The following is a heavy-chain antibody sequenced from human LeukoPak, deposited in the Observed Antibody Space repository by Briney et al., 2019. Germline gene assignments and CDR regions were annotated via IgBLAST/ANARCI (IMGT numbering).Heavy chain of an antibody. CDR1: GYTFTSYG. J-gene: IGHJ6*02. CDR2: ISAYNDNT. Sequence: EASVKVSCKASGYTFTSYGISWVRQAPGQGLEWMGWISAYNDNTNNAQKLQGRVTMTTDTSTSTAYMELRSLRSDDTVVYYCARDLDYYDTETEYYYYYGMDVWGQGTTVTVSS. V-gene: IGHV1-18*01. D-gene: IGHD3-22*01. CDR3: ARDLDYYDTETEYYYYYGMDV.